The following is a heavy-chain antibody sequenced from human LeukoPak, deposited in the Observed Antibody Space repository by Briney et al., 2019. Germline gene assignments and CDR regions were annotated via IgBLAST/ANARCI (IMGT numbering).Heavy chain of an antibody. D-gene: IGHD6-13*01. CDR2: FIPILGIA. V-gene: IGHV1-69*04. CDR3: ARDLRGAAAGTDY. Sequence: GASVKVSCKASGGTFSSYAISWVRQAPGQGLEWMGMFIPILGIANYAQKFQGRVTITADKSTSTAYMELSSLRPEDTAVYYCARDLRGAAAGTDYWGQGTLVTVSS. J-gene: IGHJ4*02. CDR1: GGTFSSYA.